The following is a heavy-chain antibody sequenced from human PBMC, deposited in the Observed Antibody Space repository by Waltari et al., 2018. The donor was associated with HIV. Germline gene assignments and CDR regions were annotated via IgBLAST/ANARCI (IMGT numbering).Heavy chain of an antibody. V-gene: IGHV3-7*01. J-gene: IGHJ4*02. Sequence: VQLMESGGGLVQPGGSLRLSCTASGFPLSVYWMTWVRQTPGKGLEWVANINPDGSEKNFLESIKGRFTISRDNAKNSLYLQMSSLSVDDSGIHYCTKGTTADYWGQGALVTVS. CDR2: INPDGSEK. D-gene: IGHD1-1*01. CDR3: TKGTTADY. CDR1: GFPLSVYW.